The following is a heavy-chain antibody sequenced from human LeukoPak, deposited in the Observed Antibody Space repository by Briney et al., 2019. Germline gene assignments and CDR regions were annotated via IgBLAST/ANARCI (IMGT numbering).Heavy chain of an antibody. CDR3: ARDLAFLGTTVTLGY. J-gene: IGHJ4*02. Sequence: GASVKVSCKASGYTFTVYYIHWVRQAPGQGPEWMGWVIPNSGGTKYAQKFQDRVTLTRDTSTSTAYMELSRLRSDDTAVYYCARDLAFLGTTVTLGYWGQGTLVTVSS. V-gene: IGHV1-2*02. CDR2: VIPNSGGT. CDR1: GYTFTVYY. D-gene: IGHD4-17*01.